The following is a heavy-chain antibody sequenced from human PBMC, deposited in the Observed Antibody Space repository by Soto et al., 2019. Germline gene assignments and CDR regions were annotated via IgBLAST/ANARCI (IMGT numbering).Heavy chain of an antibody. CDR1: GFTFSNYV. J-gene: IGHJ4*02. Sequence: PGGSLRLSCSASGFTFSNYVMHWVRQAPGKGLEYVSAISNSGGKIYYADSVRGRFTLSRDNSKNTLYLRMSSLRPEDTSVYYCVRGIGYFDSNGYFFDYWGQGDLVTVSS. D-gene: IGHD3-22*01. CDR2: ISNSGGKI. V-gene: IGHV3-64D*06. CDR3: VRGIGYFDSNGYFFDY.